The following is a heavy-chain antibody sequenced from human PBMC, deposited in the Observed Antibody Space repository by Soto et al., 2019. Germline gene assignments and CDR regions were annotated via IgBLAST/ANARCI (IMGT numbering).Heavy chain of an antibody. Sequence: ASVKVSCKASGYTFTSYGISWVRQAPGQGLEWMGWISAYNGNTNYAQKLQGRVTMTADTSTSTAYMELRSLRSDDTAVYYCARAYYYDSSGYYFGYGMDVWGQGTKVTVSS. D-gene: IGHD3-22*01. CDR3: ARAYYYDSSGYYFGYGMDV. CDR1: GYTFTSYG. J-gene: IGHJ6*02. V-gene: IGHV1-18*01. CDR2: ISAYNGNT.